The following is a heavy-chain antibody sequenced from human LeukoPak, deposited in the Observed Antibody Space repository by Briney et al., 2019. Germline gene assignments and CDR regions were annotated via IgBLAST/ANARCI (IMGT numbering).Heavy chain of an antibody. Sequence: GGSLSLSCAASGFTVSSNYMSWVRQAPGKGLEWVSVLYSGGDTYYADSVKGRFTISRDNSKNTLYLQMNNLRAEDTAVYYCARGHYTSGWLDYWGQGTPVTVSS. CDR3: ARGHYTSGWLDY. CDR1: GFTVSSNY. CDR2: LYSGGDT. D-gene: IGHD6-19*01. J-gene: IGHJ4*02. V-gene: IGHV3-53*01.